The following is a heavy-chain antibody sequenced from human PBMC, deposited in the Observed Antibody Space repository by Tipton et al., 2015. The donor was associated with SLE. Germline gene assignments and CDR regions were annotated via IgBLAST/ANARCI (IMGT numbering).Heavy chain of an antibody. CDR3: ARELLGAAAGRGAFDI. Sequence: TLSLTCTVSGYSISTGYSWSWIRQPPGKGLEWIGYIYHSGSTYYNPSLKSRVTISVDRSKNQFSLKLTSVTAADTAVYYCARELLGAAAGRGAFDIWGQGTMVTVSS. J-gene: IGHJ3*02. CDR2: IYHSGST. D-gene: IGHD6-13*01. CDR1: GYSISTGYS. V-gene: IGHV4-30-2*01.